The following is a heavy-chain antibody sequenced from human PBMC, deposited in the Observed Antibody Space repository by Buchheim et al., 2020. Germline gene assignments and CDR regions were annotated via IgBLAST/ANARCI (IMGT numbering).Heavy chain of an antibody. CDR2: IRYDGSNK. J-gene: IGHJ5*02. CDR1: GFTFSSYG. Sequence: QVQLVESGGGVVQPGRSLRLSCAASGFTFSSYGMHWVRQAPGKGLEWVAFIRYDGSNKYYADSVKGRFTISRDNSKNKLYLQMNSLRAEDTAVYYCAKGVSTDWFDPWGQGTL. CDR3: AKGVSTDWFDP. V-gene: IGHV3-30*02.